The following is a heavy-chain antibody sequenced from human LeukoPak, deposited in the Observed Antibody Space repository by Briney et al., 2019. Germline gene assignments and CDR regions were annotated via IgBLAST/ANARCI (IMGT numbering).Heavy chain of an antibody. J-gene: IGHJ6*03. D-gene: IGHD6-13*01. CDR2: ISWNSGSI. CDR3: AKDGSSSSRYYYYYYMDV. CDR1: GFTFDDYA. V-gene: IGHV3-9*01. Sequence: GGSLRLSCAASGFTFDDYAMHWVRQAPGKGLEWVSGISWNSGSIGYADSVKGRFTISRGNAKNSLYLQMNSLRAEDTALYYCAKDGSSSSRYYYYYYMDVWGKGTTVTISS.